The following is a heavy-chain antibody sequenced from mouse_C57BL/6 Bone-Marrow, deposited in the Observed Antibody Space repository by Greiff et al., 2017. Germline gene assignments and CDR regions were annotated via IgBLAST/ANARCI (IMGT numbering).Heavy chain of an antibody. CDR3: ARGTVVHYYALDY. V-gene: IGHV1-9*01. Sequence: VQLQESGAELMKPGASVKLSCKASGYTFTGYWIEWVKQRPGHGLEWIGEILPGSGSTNYNEQFKGKATVTADKSSNPAYMQLSSLTTEDSAIYYCARGTVVHYYALDYWGQGTAVTDS. CDR1: GYTFTGYW. D-gene: IGHD2-5*01. CDR2: ILPGSGST. J-gene: IGHJ4*01.